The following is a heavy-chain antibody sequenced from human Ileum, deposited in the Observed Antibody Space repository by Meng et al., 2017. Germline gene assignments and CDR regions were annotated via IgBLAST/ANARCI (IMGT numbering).Heavy chain of an antibody. Sequence: GESLKISCAASGFTFDDYTMRWVRQVPGKGLEWVSLISWDGGSTFYADSVKGRFTISRDNSKNSLYLQMNSLRAEDTALYYCAKDGYFFGSGSYCDYWGQGTLVTVSS. CDR3: AKDGYFFGSGSYCDY. CDR2: ISWDGGST. J-gene: IGHJ4*02. V-gene: IGHV3-43*01. D-gene: IGHD3-10*01. CDR1: GFTFDDYT.